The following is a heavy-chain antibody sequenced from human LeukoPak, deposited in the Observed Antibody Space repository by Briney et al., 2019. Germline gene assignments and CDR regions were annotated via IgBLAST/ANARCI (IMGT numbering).Heavy chain of an antibody. Sequence: GGSLRLSCVASGFTFSDYWMHWVRQAPGRGLVWVSRIKTDGSDTSYADSVKGRFTISRDNSNNALYLQMNSLRGEDTAIYYCARDFRATVVTAGPDYWGQGTLVTVSS. CDR3: ARDFRATVVTAGPDY. D-gene: IGHD4-23*01. J-gene: IGHJ4*02. CDR1: GFTFSDYW. CDR2: IKTDGSDT. V-gene: IGHV3-74*01.